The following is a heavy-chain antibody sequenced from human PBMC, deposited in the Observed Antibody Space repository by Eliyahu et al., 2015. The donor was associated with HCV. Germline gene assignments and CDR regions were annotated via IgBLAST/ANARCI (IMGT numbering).Heavy chain of an antibody. J-gene: IGHJ4*02. CDR2: IQYDGTHE. CDR1: GFTFSTFG. V-gene: IGHV3-30*02. CDR3: AKGQXWHFDY. Sequence: QVQLVESGGGVVQPGGSLRLSCAAXGFTFSTFGMHWVRQAPGKGLEWVAFIQYDGTHEYYADFVKGRFTFSRDSSKNTLYLQMNSLRAEDTAVYYCAKGQXWHFDYWDQGTLVTVSS. D-gene: IGHD5-12*01.